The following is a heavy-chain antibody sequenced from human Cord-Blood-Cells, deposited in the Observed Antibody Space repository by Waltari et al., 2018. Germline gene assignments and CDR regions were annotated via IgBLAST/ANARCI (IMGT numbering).Heavy chain of an antibody. D-gene: IGHD1-26*01. V-gene: IGHV4-38-2*01. CDR1: GYSISSGYY. CDR3: ARGRTQGGWFDP. Sequence: QVQLQESGPGLAKPSETLSLTCAVAGYSISSGYYGGWVRQRPGKGLVWIGSIYHSGSTYYNPSLKSRVTISVDTSKNQFSLKLSSVTAADTAVYYCARGRTQGGWFDPWGQGTLVTVSS. J-gene: IGHJ5*02. CDR2: IYHSGST.